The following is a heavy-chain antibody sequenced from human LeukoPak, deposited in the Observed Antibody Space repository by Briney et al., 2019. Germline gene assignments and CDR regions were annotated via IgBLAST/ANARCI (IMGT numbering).Heavy chain of an antibody. V-gene: IGHV1-2*02. CDR3: ARDEGGYSNYGAGYSQH. J-gene: IGHJ1*01. D-gene: IGHD4-11*01. CDR2: INPNNGAT. CDR1: VYTFSGYY. Sequence: ASVKASCKASVYTFSGYYMHWVRQAPGQGLEWMGWINPNNGATNYAQKFQGRVTMTRDTSISAAYMELSRLTSDDTAVYYCARDEGGYSNYGAGYSQHWGQGTLVTVSS.